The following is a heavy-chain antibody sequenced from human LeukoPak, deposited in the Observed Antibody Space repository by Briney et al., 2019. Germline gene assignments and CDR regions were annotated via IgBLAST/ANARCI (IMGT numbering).Heavy chain of an antibody. CDR3: ARAPEMQYSSGWGSNFDY. J-gene: IGHJ4*02. Sequence: GASVKVSCKASGYTFSTYTIHWVRQAPGQGLEWMGWISPYNGNTNYAQKLQGRVSMTTDTSTSTAYMELRSLTSDDTAAYYCARAPEMQYSSGWGSNFDYWGQGTLVIVSS. V-gene: IGHV1-18*01. D-gene: IGHD6-19*01. CDR2: ISPYNGNT. CDR1: GYTFSTYT.